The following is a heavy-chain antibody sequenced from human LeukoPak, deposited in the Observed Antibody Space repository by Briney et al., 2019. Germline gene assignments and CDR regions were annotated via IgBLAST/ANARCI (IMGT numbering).Heavy chain of an antibody. D-gene: IGHD6-19*01. CDR2: IGATQTYI. CDR3: ARVSGWYSWHFGL. J-gene: IGHJ2*01. Sequence: PGGSLRLSCTGAGFTFATYTFNWVRQAPGKGLEWVASIGATQTYIYYADAVKGRFTVSRDNAEKSVYLQMNSLRAEDTAVYYCARVSGWYSWHFGLWGRGTLVTVSS. V-gene: IGHV3-21*01. CDR1: GFTFATYT.